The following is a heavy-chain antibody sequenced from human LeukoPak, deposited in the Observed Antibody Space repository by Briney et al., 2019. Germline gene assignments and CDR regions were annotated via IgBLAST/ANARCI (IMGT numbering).Heavy chain of an antibody. J-gene: IGHJ6*04. D-gene: IGHD3-10*01. CDR3: ASYYASGVSAYDYFGMDV. CDR1: GYSISSGYY. V-gene: IGHV4-38-2*01. Sequence: SETLSLTCAVSGYSISSGYYWGWIRQPPGKGLEWIASMYHNRGTYYNPSLKSRVTISMDTSKNQFSLRLSSVTAADTAVYYCASYYASGVSAYDYFGMDVWGKGTTVTVSS. CDR2: MYHNRGT.